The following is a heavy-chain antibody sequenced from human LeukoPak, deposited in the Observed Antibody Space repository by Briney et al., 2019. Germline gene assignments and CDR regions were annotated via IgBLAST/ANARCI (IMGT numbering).Heavy chain of an antibody. CDR1: GGTFSSYA. J-gene: IGHJ6*04. V-gene: IGHV1-69*06. CDR2: IIPIFGTA. CDR3: ARENYYYYSGMDV. Sequence: VASVKVSCKASGGTFSSYAISWVRQAPGQGLEWMGGIIPIFGTANYAQKFQGRVTITADKSTSTAYMELSSLRSEDTAVYYCARENYYYYSGMDVWGKGTTVTVSS.